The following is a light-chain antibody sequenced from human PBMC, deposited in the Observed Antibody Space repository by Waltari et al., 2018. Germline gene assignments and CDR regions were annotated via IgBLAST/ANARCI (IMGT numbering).Light chain of an antibody. CDR3: QQGYNIPYT. J-gene: IGKJ2*01. V-gene: IGKV1-39*01. CDR1: QSLSRH. Sequence: DIQMTQSPSSLSASVGDRVSITCRASQSLSRHLNWYQQKPGKAPNLLISAASGLQSGVPSRFSGSGSGTDFTLTISSLQPEDVATYYCQQGYNIPYTFGQGTKLEI. CDR2: AAS.